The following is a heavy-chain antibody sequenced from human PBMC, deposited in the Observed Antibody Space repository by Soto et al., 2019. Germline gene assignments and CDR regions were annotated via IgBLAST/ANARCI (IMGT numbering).Heavy chain of an antibody. CDR1: GYTFTKFH. Sequence: QVQLIQFGAEVKKPGASVKVSCRASGYTFTKFHIHWVRQAPGQGLEWMGMIDPSGGVTRDAQRFLGRIPTPSDTSTSSVYMELRGLTSEDTAVYYCARDVMGHDNYETIGYYFDLWGPGTLVTVSS. CDR3: ARDVMGHDNYETIGYYFDL. J-gene: IGHJ4*02. CDR2: IDPSGGVT. D-gene: IGHD3-16*01. V-gene: IGHV1-46*01.